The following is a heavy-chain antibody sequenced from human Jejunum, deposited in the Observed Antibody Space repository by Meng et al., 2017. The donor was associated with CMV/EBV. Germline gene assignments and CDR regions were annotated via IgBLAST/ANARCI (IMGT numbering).Heavy chain of an antibody. D-gene: IGHD3-16*01. CDR2: INQGGSEA. CDR1: GFSFISYL. V-gene: IGHV3-7*01. CDR3: ATYGGAVGIYGMDV. J-gene: IGHJ6*02. Sequence: SGFSFISYLMGWVRQAPGKGLEWVANINQGGSEAYYVDSVKGRFSISRDNAKNSVYLQMSTLRVEDTGVYYCATYGGAVGIYGMDVWGQGTTVTVSS.